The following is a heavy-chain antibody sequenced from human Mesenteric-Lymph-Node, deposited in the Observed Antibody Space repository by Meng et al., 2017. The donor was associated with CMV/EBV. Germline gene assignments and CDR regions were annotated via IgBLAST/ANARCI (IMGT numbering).Heavy chain of an antibody. CDR2: IYYSGST. D-gene: IGHD2-2*01. Sequence: SGPHSWSWIRQPPGKGLEWIGYIYYSGSTNYKSSLKSRVTISVDTSKNQFSLKLSSVTAADTAVYYCARGVEYCSSTTCYLRWFDSWGQGTLVTVSS. J-gene: IGHJ5*01. V-gene: IGHV4-61*01. CDR1: SGPHS. CDR3: ARGVEYCSSTTCYLRWFDS.